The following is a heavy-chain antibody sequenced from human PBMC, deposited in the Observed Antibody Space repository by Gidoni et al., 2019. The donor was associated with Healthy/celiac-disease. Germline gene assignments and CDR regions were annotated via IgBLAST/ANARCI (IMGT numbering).Heavy chain of an antibody. CDR2: LSSSSRTI. CDR1: GFTFSSYN. V-gene: IGHV3-48*02. D-gene: IGHD5-12*01. Sequence: EVQLVESGGGLVQPGGSLRLSCAASGFTFSSYNRTWVRQATGKGLEWVSYLSSSSRTIYYADSVKRRFTISRDNAKNSLYLQMNSLRDEDTAVYYCARDRAFELATLIRHWYFDLWGRGTLVTVSS. J-gene: IGHJ2*01. CDR3: ARDRAFELATLIRHWYFDL.